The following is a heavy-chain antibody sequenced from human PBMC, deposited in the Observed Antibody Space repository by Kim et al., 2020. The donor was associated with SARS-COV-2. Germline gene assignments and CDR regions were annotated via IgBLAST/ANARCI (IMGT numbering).Heavy chain of an antibody. CDR1: GGSISSYY. J-gene: IGHJ4*02. Sequence: SETLSLTCTVSGGSISSYYWSWIRQPPGKGLEWIGYIYYSGSTNYNPSLKSRVTISVDTSKNQFSLKLSSVTAADTAVYYCASTPLYYYDSSGYSAFDYWGQGTLVTVSS. CDR2: IYYSGST. CDR3: ASTPLYYYDSSGYSAFDY. D-gene: IGHD3-22*01. V-gene: IGHV4-59*01.